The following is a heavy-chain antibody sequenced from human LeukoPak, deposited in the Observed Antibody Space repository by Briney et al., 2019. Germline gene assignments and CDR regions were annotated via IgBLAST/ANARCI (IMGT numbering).Heavy chain of an antibody. CDR1: GFTFSSYE. V-gene: IGHV3-48*03. J-gene: IGHJ6*03. D-gene: IGHD4-11*01. CDR3: AKVFHSNYSPKPGDYYYYMDV. CDR2: ISSSGSTI. Sequence: GGSLRLSCAASGFTFSSYEMNWVRQAPGKGLEWVSYISSSGSTIYYADSVKGRFTISRDNSKNTLYLQMNSLRAEDTAVYYCAKVFHSNYSPKPGDYYYYMDVWGKGTTVTVSS.